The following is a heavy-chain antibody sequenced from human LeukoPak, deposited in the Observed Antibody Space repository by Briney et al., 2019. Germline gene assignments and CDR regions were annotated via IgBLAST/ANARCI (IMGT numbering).Heavy chain of an antibody. V-gene: IGHV3-21*01. CDR1: GFTFSSYS. Sequence: GGSLRLSCAASGFTFSSYSMNWVRQAPGKGLEWVSSISSSSTYIYYADSVKGRFTISRDNAKNSPYLQMNSLRAEDTAVYYWARAKYSGSYFQLTTTYYFDYWGQGTLVTVSS. CDR3: ARAKYSGSYFQLTTTYYFDY. CDR2: ISSSSTYI. D-gene: IGHD1-26*01. J-gene: IGHJ4*02.